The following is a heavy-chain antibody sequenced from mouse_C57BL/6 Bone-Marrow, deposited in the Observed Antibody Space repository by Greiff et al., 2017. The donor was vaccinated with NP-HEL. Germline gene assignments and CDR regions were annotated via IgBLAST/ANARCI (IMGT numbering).Heavy chain of an antibody. J-gene: IGHJ3*01. CDR2: IDPSDSYT. CDR3: ARGLLLFAD. D-gene: IGHD2-3*01. V-gene: IGHV1-69*01. CDR1: GYTFTSYW. Sequence: QVQLQQPGAELVMPGASVKLSCKASGYTFTSYWMHWVKQRPGQGLEWIGEIDPSDSYTNYNQKFKGKSTLTVDKSSSTAYMQLSSLTSEDSAVYYCARGLLLFADWGQGTLVTVSA.